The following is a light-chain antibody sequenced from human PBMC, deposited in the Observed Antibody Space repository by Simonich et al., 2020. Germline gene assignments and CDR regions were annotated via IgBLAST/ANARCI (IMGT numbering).Light chain of an antibody. Sequence: DIVMTQTPLSLSVTPGQPASISCKSSQSLLHSDGKTYLYWFLQKPGQSPHLLIYEVSNRVSGVPDRFSGSGSGTDFTLKISRVEAEDVGVYYCMQSIQLPRTFGQGTKVEIK. CDR3: MQSIQLPRT. J-gene: IGKJ1*01. CDR1: QSLLHSDGKTY. V-gene: IGKV2D-29*02. CDR2: EVS.